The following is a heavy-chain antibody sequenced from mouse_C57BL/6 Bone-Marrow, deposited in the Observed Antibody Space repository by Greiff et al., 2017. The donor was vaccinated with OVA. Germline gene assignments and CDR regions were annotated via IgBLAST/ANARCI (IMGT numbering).Heavy chain of an antibody. CDR2: INSAGGST. D-gene: IGHD2-2*01. CDR3: REVTTCDFDY. J-gene: IGHJ2*01. V-gene: IGHV5-2*01. CDR1: EYDFPSHD. Sequence: DVQLVESGGGLVQPGESLKLSCESNEYDFPSHDMSWVRKTPEKRLELVAAINSAGGSTYYPDTMERRFIISRDNTKKTLYLQMSSLRSEDTALYYAREVTTCDFDYWGQGTTLTVSS.